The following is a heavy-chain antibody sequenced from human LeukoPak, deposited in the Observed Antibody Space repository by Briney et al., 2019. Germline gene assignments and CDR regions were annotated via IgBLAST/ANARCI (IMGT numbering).Heavy chain of an antibody. CDR3: AKGGRITMLRGVQRDHYFDY. J-gene: IGHJ4*02. V-gene: IGHV3-30*02. D-gene: IGHD3-10*01. CDR1: GFTFSGSA. CDR2: IRYDGSNR. Sequence: GGSLKLSCAASGFTFSGSAMHWVRQAPGKGLEWVAFIRYDGSNRYYADSVKGRFTISRDNSKNTLYLQMNSLRVEDTAVYYCAKGGRITMLRGVQRDHYFDYWGQGTLVTVSS.